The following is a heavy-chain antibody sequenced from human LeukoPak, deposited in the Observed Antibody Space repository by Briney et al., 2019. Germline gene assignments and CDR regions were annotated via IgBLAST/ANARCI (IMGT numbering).Heavy chain of an antibody. CDR1: GFTFSSYG. D-gene: IGHD6-13*01. J-gene: IGHJ4*02. CDR2: TRNDGSNK. CDR3: AKEWRFSSSWYQYYFDY. Sequence: GGSLRLSCAASGFTFSSYGMHWVRQAPGKGLEWVAFTRNDGSNKYYADSVKGRFTISRDTSTNTLYLQLNSLRVDDTAVYFCAKEWRFSSSWYQYYFDYWGQGTLVTVSS. V-gene: IGHV3-30*02.